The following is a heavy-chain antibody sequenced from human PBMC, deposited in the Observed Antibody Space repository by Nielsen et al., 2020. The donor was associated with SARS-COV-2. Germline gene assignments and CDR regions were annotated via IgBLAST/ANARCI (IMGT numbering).Heavy chain of an antibody. CDR1: GYSFTSYW. V-gene: IGHV5-51*01. J-gene: IGHJ3*02. D-gene: IGHD3-22*01. Sequence: GGSLRLSCKGSGYSFTSYWIGWVRQMPGKGLEWMGIIYPGDSDTRYSPSFQGQVTISADKSISTAYLQWSSLKASDTAMYYCARQHRITMMPHDAFDIWGQGTMVTVSS. CDR2: IYPGDSDT. CDR3: ARQHRITMMPHDAFDI.